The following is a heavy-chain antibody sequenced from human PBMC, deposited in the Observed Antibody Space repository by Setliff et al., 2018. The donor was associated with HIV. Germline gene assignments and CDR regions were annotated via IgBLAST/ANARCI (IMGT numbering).Heavy chain of an antibody. D-gene: IGHD6-19*01. CDR3: TRGRDIAVAAVNDY. CDR2: IYSGGST. CDR1: GFTVSGNY. V-gene: IGHV3-53*04. J-gene: IGHJ4*02. Sequence: GESLKISCAASGFTVSGNYMSWVRQAPGKGLEWVSVIYSGGSTYYADSVKGRFTISRHNSKSIAYLQMNSLKTDDTAVYYCTRGRDIAVAAVNDYWGQGTLVTVSS.